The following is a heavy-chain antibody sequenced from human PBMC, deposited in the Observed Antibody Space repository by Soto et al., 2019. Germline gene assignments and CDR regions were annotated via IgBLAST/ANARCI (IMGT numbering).Heavy chain of an antibody. J-gene: IGHJ5*02. Sequence: GAAMRLCCGASGYTFTDYFIRWVRQAHGQGFEWMGWINPKSRGTTYAQKFQGRVTMTRDTSNSTAYMELRGIRSDDTAIYSCARVTLKAGNWFDPWGQGTLVTVSS. CDR2: INPKSRGT. V-gene: IGHV1-2*02. CDR3: ARVTLKAGNWFDP. CDR1: GYTFTDYF.